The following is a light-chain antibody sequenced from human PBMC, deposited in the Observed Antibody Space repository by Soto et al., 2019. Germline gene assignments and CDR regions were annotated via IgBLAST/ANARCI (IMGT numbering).Light chain of an antibody. J-gene: IGLJ2*01. Sequence: QSVLTQPPSASGTPGQRVTISCSGSSSNIGINTVNWYQQLPGTAPKLLIYSNKQRPSGVTDRFSGSKSGTSASLAISGLQSEDEADYYCAAWDDSLNGVLFGGGTKVTVL. CDR3: AAWDDSLNGVL. V-gene: IGLV1-44*01. CDR1: SSNIGINT. CDR2: SNK.